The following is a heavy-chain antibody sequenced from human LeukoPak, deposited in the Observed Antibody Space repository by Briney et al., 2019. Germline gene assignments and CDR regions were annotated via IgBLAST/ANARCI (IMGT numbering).Heavy chain of an antibody. J-gene: IGHJ4*02. CDR1: GFTFSSYA. Sequence: PGGSLRLSCAASGFTFSSYAMSWVRQAPGKGLEWVSAISGSGGSTYYADSVKGRFTISRDNAKNSLYLQMNSLRAEDTAVYYCARLWVVGATRTGFDYWGQGTLVTVSS. CDR3: ARLWVVGATRTGFDY. D-gene: IGHD1-26*01. V-gene: IGHV3-23*01. CDR2: ISGSGGST.